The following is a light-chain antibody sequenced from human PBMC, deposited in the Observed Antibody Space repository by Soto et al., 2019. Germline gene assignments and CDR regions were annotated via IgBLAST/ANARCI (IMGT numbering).Light chain of an antibody. V-gene: IGLV2-23*01. Sequence: QSALTQPASVSGSPGQSITISCTGTSSDVGSYNLVSWYQQHPGKAPKLMIYEGSKRPSGVSNRFSGSKSGNTASLTISGLHAEDEADYYCCSYADSSTHVVFGGGTKLTVL. CDR2: EGS. J-gene: IGLJ2*01. CDR1: SSDVGSYNL. CDR3: CSYADSSTHVV.